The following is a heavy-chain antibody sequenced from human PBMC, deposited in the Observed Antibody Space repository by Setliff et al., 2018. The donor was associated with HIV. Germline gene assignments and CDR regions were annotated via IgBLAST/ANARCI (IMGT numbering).Heavy chain of an antibody. J-gene: IGHJ6*03. D-gene: IGHD6-19*01. Sequence: SETLSLTCTVSGGSISSGSYYWSWIRQPAGKGLEWIGHIYTSGSTKYNPSLKSRVTISVDTSKNHFSLKLTSVTAADTAVYYCARAGAIPSWAVSGLSYYYYMDVWGKGTTVTVSS. V-gene: IGHV4-61*09. CDR3: ARAGAIPSWAVSGLSYYYYMDV. CDR1: GGSISSGSYY. CDR2: IYTSGST.